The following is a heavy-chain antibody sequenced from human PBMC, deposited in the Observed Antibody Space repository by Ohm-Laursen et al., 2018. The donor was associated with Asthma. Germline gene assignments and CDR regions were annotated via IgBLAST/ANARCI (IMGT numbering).Heavy chain of an antibody. CDR2: ISTASSFI. D-gene: IGHD1-26*01. CDR3: ARIGPEWELPGREYSLHH. J-gene: IGHJ1*01. CDR1: GYTFSRYS. V-gene: IGHV3-21*01. Sequence: SLRLSCTASGYTFSRYSIHWVRQIPGKGLECVASISTASSFIYYADSVRGRFTTSRDNARNSVYLQMNSLRAEDTALYYCARIGPEWELPGREYSLHHWGEGTLVTVSS.